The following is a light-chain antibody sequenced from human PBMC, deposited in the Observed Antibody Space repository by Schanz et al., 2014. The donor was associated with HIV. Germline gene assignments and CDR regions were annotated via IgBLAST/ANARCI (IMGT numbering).Light chain of an antibody. CDR1: QSVSRN. Sequence: IVMTQSPATLSVSPGERATLSCRASQSVSRNLAWYQQKPGQAPRLLIYGASTRATSIPARFSGSGSGTEFTLTISNLEPDDFAVYYCQQYGSSPTFGQGTKVEIK. V-gene: IGKV3-15*01. CDR3: QQYGSSPT. J-gene: IGKJ1*01. CDR2: GAS.